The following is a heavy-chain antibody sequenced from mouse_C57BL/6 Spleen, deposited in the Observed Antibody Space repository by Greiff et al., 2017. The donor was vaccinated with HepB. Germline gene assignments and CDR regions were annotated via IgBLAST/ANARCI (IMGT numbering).Heavy chain of an antibody. J-gene: IGHJ2*01. CDR3: ARQAYYYGSSPYYFDY. D-gene: IGHD1-1*01. CDR1: GFTFSSYG. V-gene: IGHV5-6*01. CDR2: ISSGGSYT. Sequence: EVQLVESGGDLVKPGGSLKLSCAASGFTFSSYGMSWVRQTPDKRLEWVATISSGGSYTYYPDSVKGRFTISRDNAKNTLYLQMSSLKSEDTAMYYCARQAYYYGSSPYYFDYWGQGTTLTVSS.